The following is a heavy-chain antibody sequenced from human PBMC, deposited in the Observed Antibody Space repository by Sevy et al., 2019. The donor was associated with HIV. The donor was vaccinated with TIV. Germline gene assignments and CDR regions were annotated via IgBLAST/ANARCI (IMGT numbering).Heavy chain of an antibody. CDR1: GFTFISYT. CDR2: ISSSGGST. CDR3: TKETILGDD. J-gene: IGHJ4*02. D-gene: IGHD3-16*01. V-gene: IGHV3-23*01. Sequence: GGSLRLSCAASGFTFISYTLSWVRQAPGKGLEWVSSISSSGGSTYYADFVKGRFTISRDNSKKTVDLQMDSLGAEDTAVYYCTKETILGDDWGRGTLVTVSS.